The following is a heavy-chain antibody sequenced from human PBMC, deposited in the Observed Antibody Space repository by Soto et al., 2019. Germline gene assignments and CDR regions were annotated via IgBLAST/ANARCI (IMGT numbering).Heavy chain of an antibody. CDR2: IYSGGST. CDR1: GFTVSSNY. D-gene: IGHD3-3*01. CDR3: AGNKGMEWLLHYYYYYMDV. Sequence: GGSLRLSCAASGFTVSSNYMSWVRQAPGKGLEWVSVIYSGGSTYYADSVKGRFTISRDNSKNTLYLQMNSLRAEDTAVYYCAGNKGMEWLLHYYYYYMDVWGKGTTVTVSS. J-gene: IGHJ6*03. V-gene: IGHV3-66*01.